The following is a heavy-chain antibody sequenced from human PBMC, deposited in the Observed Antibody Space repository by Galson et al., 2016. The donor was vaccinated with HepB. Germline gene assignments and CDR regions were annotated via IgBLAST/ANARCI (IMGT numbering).Heavy chain of an antibody. J-gene: IGHJ4*02. D-gene: IGHD6-19*01. Sequence: SLRLSCAASRFTFSTYSMNWVRQAPGKGLEWVSSISSSSSNIYYADSVKGRFTISRDNAKNLLYLQMNSLRADDTAVYFCVRWDYTSGPLDSWGRGTLVTVSS. CDR2: ISSSSSNI. V-gene: IGHV3-21*03. CDR1: RFTFSTYS. CDR3: VRWDYTSGPLDS.